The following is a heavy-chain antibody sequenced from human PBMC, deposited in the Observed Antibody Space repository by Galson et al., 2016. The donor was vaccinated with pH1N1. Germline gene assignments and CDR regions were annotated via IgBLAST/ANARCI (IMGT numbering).Heavy chain of an antibody. CDR2: LRFDGTTT. CDR1: GFSLSSNS. D-gene: IGHD2-21*02. V-gene: IGHV3-74*01. Sequence: SLRLSCAASGFSLSSNSMHWVRQSPGKGLVWVSRLRFDGTTTTYADSVKGRFTVSRANAKNTLYLQMDSLRADDTAVYYCVRGTAARSGFDYWGPGTLVTVSS. J-gene: IGHJ4*02. CDR3: VRGTAARSGFDY.